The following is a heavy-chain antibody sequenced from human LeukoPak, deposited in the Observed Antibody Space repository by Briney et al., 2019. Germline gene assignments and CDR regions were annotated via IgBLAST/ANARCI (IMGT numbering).Heavy chain of an antibody. Sequence: PSETLSLTCAVYGGSFSGYYWSWIRQPPGKGLEWIGEINHSGSTNYNPSLKSRVTISVDTSKNQFSLRLSSVTAADTAVYYCASNVVPAATPAYGMDVWGQGTTVTVSS. V-gene: IGHV4-34*01. CDR2: INHSGST. D-gene: IGHD2-2*01. CDR1: GGSFSGYY. J-gene: IGHJ6*02. CDR3: ASNVVPAATPAYGMDV.